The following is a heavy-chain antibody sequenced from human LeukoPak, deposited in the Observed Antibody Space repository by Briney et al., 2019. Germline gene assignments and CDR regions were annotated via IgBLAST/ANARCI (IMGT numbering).Heavy chain of an antibody. Sequence: ASVKVSFNSSGYTFTGYYMHWVRQAPGQGLEWMGWINPNSGGTNYAQKFQGRVTMTRDTSISTAYMELSRLRSDDTAVYYCARGRASVAAAENRIDYGGQGTLVTVSS. CDR3: ARGRASVAAAENRIDY. CDR1: GYTFTGYY. V-gene: IGHV1-2*02. CDR2: INPNSGGT. D-gene: IGHD6-13*01. J-gene: IGHJ4*02.